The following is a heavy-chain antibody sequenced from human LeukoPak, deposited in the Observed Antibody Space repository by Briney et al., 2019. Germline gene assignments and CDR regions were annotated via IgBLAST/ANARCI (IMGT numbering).Heavy chain of an antibody. J-gene: IGHJ4*02. CDR1: GDSISGLTYS. Sequence: PSETLSLTCTVSGDSISGLTYSWGWVRQPPGKGLEWIGYMHYSENTYYNPSLKSRVTISVDTSKIQFSLKLSSVTAADTAVYYCVRYRSGWYRFDYWGQGTLVTVSS. CDR2: MHYSENT. CDR3: VRYRSGWYRFDY. D-gene: IGHD6-19*01. V-gene: IGHV4-39*01.